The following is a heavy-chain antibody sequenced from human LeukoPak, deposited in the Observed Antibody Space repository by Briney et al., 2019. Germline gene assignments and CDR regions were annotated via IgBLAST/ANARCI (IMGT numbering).Heavy chain of an antibody. Sequence: GGSLRLSCAASGFTFSSYAMSWVRQAPGKGLEWVSAISGSGGSTYYADSVKGWFTISRDNSKNTLYLPMNSLRAEDTAVYYCAKDPGPLGYGEELDYWGQGTLVTVSS. CDR3: AKDPGPLGYGEELDY. V-gene: IGHV3-23*01. J-gene: IGHJ4*02. CDR1: GFTFSSYA. CDR2: ISGSGGST. D-gene: IGHD4-17*01.